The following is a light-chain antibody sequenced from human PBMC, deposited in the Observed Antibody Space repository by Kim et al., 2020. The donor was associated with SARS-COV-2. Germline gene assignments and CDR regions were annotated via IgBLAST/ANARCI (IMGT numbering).Light chain of an antibody. V-gene: IGKV1-5*01. CDR2: DAS. CDR3: HQYNDYSALT. CDR1: QSISTS. J-gene: IGKJ4*01. Sequence: DIQMTQSPATLAASVGDRVSITCRASQSISTSLAWYQQKPGKAPDLLVRDASNLGDGVPSRFSGSGSGTRFTLTINNLQPDDYATYYCHQYNDYSALTFGGGTKVDIK.